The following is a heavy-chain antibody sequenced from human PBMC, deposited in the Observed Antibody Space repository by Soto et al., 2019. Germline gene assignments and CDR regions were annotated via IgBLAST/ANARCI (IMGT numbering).Heavy chain of an antibody. CDR3: ARDGSSSSSYYNYYGMDT. J-gene: IGHJ6*02. CDR2: ISNSGSTI. Sequence: QVPLVESGGGLVQPGGSLRLSCAASGFTFTDYYMSWIRQAPGKGLEWVSYISNSGSTIYYADSVKGRFTISRDNXKXSXXLQMSSLRAEDTAVYYCARDGSSSSSYYNYYGMDTWGQGTTVTVSS. CDR1: GFTFTDYY. D-gene: IGHD6-6*01. V-gene: IGHV3-11*01.